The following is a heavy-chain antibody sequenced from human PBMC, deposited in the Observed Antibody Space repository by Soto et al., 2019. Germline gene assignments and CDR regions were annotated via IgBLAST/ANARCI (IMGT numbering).Heavy chain of an antibody. CDR2: IYYSGST. V-gene: IGHV4-59*01. D-gene: IGHD3-22*01. CDR1: GGSISSYY. Sequence: SETLSLTCNFSGGSISSYYWSWIRQPPGKGLEWIGYIYYSGSTNYNPSLKSRVTISVDTSKNQFSLKLSSVTAADTAVYYCASSRLNYYDSSGGLWYFDYWGQGTLVTVS. CDR3: ASSRLNYYDSSGGLWYFDY. J-gene: IGHJ4*02.